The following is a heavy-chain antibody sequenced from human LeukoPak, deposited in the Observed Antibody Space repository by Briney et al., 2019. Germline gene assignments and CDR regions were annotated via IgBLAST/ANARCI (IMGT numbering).Heavy chain of an antibody. V-gene: IGHV3-23*01. D-gene: IGHD4-23*01. CDR3: APAIYGGNSIDY. J-gene: IGHJ4*02. CDR1: GFTFSSYA. Sequence: GGSLRLSCAASGFTFSSYAMTWVRQAPGKGLEWVSGISGSGGSPHYADSAKGRFTISRDNSKNTLYLQMDSLRAEDTAVYYCAPAIYGGNSIDYWGQGTLVTVSS. CDR2: ISGSGGSP.